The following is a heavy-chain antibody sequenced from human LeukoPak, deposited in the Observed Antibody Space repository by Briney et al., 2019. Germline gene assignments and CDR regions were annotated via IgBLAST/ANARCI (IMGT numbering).Heavy chain of an antibody. CDR1: GYSLSELS. Sequence: ASVKVSCKVSGYSLSELSTHWVRQAPGQGLEWMGGFDPGDDETIYAQKFQGRVTMAEDTSTDTAYLELSSLRSEDTAVYFCATEKDLLLDSWGQGTPVTVSS. D-gene: IGHD1-26*01. CDR2: FDPGDDET. CDR3: ATEKDLLLDS. J-gene: IGHJ5*01. V-gene: IGHV1-24*01.